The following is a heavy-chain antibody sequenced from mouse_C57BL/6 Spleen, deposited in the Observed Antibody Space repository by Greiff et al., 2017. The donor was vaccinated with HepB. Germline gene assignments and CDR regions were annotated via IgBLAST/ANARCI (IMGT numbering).Heavy chain of an antibody. CDR1: GYTFTDYW. Sequence: QVQLQQSGAELVRPGASVKLSCKASGYTFTDYWIGWVKQRPGHGLEWIGEIYPGGGYTKYNEKFKGKATMTADKSSNTAYMQLSSLTTEDSAIYDCASIKVSTEYLDFWGPGTTVTVSS. J-gene: IGHJ1*01. CDR3: ASIKVSTEYLDF. D-gene: IGHD1-2*01. CDR2: IYPGGGYT. V-gene: IGHV1-63*01.